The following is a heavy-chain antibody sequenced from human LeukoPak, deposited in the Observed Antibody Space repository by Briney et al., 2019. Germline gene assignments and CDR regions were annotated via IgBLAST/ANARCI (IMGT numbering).Heavy chain of an antibody. Sequence: PGGSLRLSCAASGFTFSSYSMNWVRQAPGKGLEWVSSISSSSSYIYYADSVKGRFTISRDNAKNSLYLQTNSLRAEDTAVYYCARDKDTAMALDYWGQGTLVTVSS. CDR2: ISSSSSYI. J-gene: IGHJ4*02. CDR1: GFTFSSYS. CDR3: ARDKDTAMALDY. V-gene: IGHV3-21*01. D-gene: IGHD5-18*01.